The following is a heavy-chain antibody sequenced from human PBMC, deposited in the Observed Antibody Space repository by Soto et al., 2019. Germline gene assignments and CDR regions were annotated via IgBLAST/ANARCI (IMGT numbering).Heavy chain of an antibody. J-gene: IGHJ6*02. CDR2: ISGSGGST. V-gene: IGHV3-23*01. CDR1: GFVFSSYA. CDR3: AKDFGDIVVVVLAPYGMDG. Sequence: GSLRPSCAASGFVFSSYAMSWVRQAPGRGLEWVSSISGSGGSTYYADSVKGRFTISRDNSKNTLHLQMNSLRAEDTAVYFCAKDFGDIVVVVLAPYGMDGWGLGTTVTVSS. D-gene: IGHD2-15*01.